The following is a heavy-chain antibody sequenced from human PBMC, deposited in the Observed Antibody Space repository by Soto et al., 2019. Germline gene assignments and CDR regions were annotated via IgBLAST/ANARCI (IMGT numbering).Heavy chain of an antibody. V-gene: IGHV4-59*11. CDR1: GGSISSHY. Sequence: QVQLQESGPGLVKPSATLSLTCVVSGGSISSHYWSWIRQPPGSGLEWIGFVHYSGSTNYSPSLKSRVTMSIDTSKNQFSRNLSSVTAADTAFYFCARRDYSTSSLGPFDYWGQGILVTVSS. CDR2: VHYSGST. J-gene: IGHJ4*02. D-gene: IGHD6-6*01. CDR3: ARRDYSTSSLGPFDY.